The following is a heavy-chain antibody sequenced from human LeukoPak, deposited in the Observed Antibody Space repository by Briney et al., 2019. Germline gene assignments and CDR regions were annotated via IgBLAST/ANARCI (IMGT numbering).Heavy chain of an antibody. V-gene: IGHV3-21*01. CDR3: AIDKSGYCSGGSCYSGAPVDY. Sequence: GGSLRPSCAASGFTFSSYSTNWVRQALGKGLEWVSSISSSSSYIYYADSVKGRFTISRDNAKNSLYLQMNSLRAEDTAEYYCAIDKSGYCSGGSCYSGAPVDYWGQGTLVAVFS. CDR2: ISSSSSYI. D-gene: IGHD2-15*01. J-gene: IGHJ4*02. CDR1: GFTFSSYS.